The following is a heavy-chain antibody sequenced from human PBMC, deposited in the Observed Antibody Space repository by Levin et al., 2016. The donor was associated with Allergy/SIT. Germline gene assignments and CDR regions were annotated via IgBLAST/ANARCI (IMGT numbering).Heavy chain of an antibody. D-gene: IGHD4-17*01. CDR1: GYTFTSYY. V-gene: IGHV1-46*01. Sequence: ASVKVSCKASGYTFTSYYMHWVRQAPGQGLEWMGIINPSGGSTSYAQKFQGRVTMTRDTSTSTVYMELSSLRSEDTAVYYCARGAYGDYVGVNWFDPWGQGTLVTVSS. CDR3: ARGAYGDYVGVNWFDP. J-gene: IGHJ5*02. CDR2: INPSGGST.